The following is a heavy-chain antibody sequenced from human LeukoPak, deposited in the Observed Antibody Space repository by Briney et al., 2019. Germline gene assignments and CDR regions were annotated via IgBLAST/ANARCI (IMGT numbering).Heavy chain of an antibody. CDR3: ARLYGGNSEYLDY. Sequence: KGGESLKISCKGSGYSFTSYWIGWVRQMPGKGLEWTGIIHPGDSDTRYNPSCQGQVTISADKSISTAYLQWSSLKASDTAMYYCARLYGGNSEYLDYWGQGTLVTVSS. V-gene: IGHV5-51*01. CDR2: IHPGDSDT. CDR1: GYSFTSYW. J-gene: IGHJ4*02. D-gene: IGHD4-23*01.